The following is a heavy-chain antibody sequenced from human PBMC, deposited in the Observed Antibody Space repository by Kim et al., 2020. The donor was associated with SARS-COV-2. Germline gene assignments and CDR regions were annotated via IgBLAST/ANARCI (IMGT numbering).Heavy chain of an antibody. Sequence: GGSLRLSCTTSGFTFTGHAMSWVRQAPGKGLEWVSSIDGSDGTTYYVDSVKGRFSISRDDSKNTLYLQMSALRADDTAAYYCPKGGWGWNWDYWGQGTLV. D-gene: IGHD1-7*01. CDR3: PKGGWGWNWDY. CDR2: IDGSDGTT. V-gene: IGHV3-23*01. J-gene: IGHJ4*02. CDR1: GFTFTGHA.